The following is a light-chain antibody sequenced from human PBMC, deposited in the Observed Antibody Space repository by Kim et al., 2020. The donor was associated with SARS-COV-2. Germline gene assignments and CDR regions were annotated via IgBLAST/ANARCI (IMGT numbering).Light chain of an antibody. Sequence: NFMLTQPHSASESPGKTVTISCTRSSGSIASNSVQWYQQRPGSAPTTMIYEDYQRPSGVPDRFSGSIDRSSNSASLTITGLKTEDEADCYCQSFDTSNQIFGGGTQLTVL. V-gene: IGLV6-57*04. CDR3: QSFDTSNQI. CDR2: EDY. CDR1: SGSIASNS. J-gene: IGLJ2*01.